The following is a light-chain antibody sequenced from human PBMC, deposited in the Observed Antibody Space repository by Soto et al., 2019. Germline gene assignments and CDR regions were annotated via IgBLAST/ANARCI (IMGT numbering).Light chain of an antibody. CDR3: QQRSDWPPIT. V-gene: IGKV3-11*01. CDR2: DAS. Sequence: EIVLTQYPATLSLSPGEIDTLSCMASQSVSSSLAWYQQNPGQAPRLLIYDASNRATGIPARFSGSGSGTDFTLTISSLEPEDFAVYYCQQRSDWPPITFGQGTRLEIK. J-gene: IGKJ5*01. CDR1: QSVSSS.